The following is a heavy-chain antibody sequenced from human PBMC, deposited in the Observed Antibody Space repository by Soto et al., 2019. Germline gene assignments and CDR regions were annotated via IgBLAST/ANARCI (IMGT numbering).Heavy chain of an antibody. V-gene: IGHV4-61*01. CDR3: ERDQCDSSGCYFDY. Sequence: SDTLSLTCTVSGGSVSSGSYYWSWIRQPPGKGLEWIGYIYYSGSTNYNPSLKSRVTISVDTSRNQFSLKLSSVTAADTAVYYCERDQCDSSGCYFDYWGQGTLVTVSS. D-gene: IGHD3-22*01. CDR2: IYYSGST. CDR1: GGSVSSGSYY. J-gene: IGHJ4*02.